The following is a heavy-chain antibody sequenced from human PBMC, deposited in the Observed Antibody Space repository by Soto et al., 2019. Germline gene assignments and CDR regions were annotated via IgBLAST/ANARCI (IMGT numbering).Heavy chain of an antibody. Sequence: QVQLVESGGGVVQPGRSLRLSCAASGFTFSSYGMHWVRQAPGKGLEWVAVISYDGSNKYYADSVKGRFTISRDNSKNTLYLQMNSLRAEDTAVYYCAKTISAYGDPVGASSDYWGQGTLVTVSS. J-gene: IGHJ4*02. D-gene: IGHD4-17*01. CDR2: ISYDGSNK. CDR1: GFTFSSYG. CDR3: AKTISAYGDPVGASSDY. V-gene: IGHV3-30*18.